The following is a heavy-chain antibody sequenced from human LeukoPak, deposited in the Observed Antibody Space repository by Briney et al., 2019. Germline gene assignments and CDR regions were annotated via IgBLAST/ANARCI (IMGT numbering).Heavy chain of an antibody. CDR2: IYYSGST. CDR3: GRDGGGEGYNSYYYYYMDV. D-gene: IGHD5-24*01. V-gene: IGHV4-39*07. Sequence: SETLSLTCTVSGGSISSSSYYWGWIRQPPGEGREWIGSIYYSGSTYYNPSLKSLVTISVDTSKNQFYLKLSSVTAADTAVYYCGRDGGGEGYNSYYYYYMDVWGKGTTVTISS. CDR1: GGSISSSSYY. J-gene: IGHJ6*03.